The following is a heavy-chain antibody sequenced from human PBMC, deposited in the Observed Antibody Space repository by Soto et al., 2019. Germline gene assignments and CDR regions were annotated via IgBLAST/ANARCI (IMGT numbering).Heavy chain of an antibody. CDR1: GFTFSGYG. CDR2: ISNDGTNT. CDR3: AEDRVSEHTSGWPQGH. J-gene: IGHJ4*02. V-gene: IGHV3-30*18. D-gene: IGHD6-19*01. Sequence: QVQLVESGGGVVQPGRSLRLSCAASGFTFSGYGMHWVRQAPGKGLEWVAVISNDGTNTYYVDSVKGRFTISRDNSKNTRDLHMNSRRAEDTAVYDCAEDRVSEHTSGWPQGHWGQGTLVTVSS.